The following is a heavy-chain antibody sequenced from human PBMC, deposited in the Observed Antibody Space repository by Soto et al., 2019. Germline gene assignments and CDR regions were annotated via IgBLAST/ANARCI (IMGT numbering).Heavy chain of an antibody. CDR2: ISAYNGNT. Sequence: ASVKVSCKASGYTFTSYGISWVRQAPGQGLEWMGWISAYNGNTNYAQKLQGRVTMTTDTSTSTAYMELRSLRSDDTAVYYCARSGRVVVVAAYDRYYYYMDVWGKGTTVTVSS. J-gene: IGHJ6*03. V-gene: IGHV1-18*01. CDR3: ARSGRVVVVAAYDRYYYYMDV. CDR1: GYTFTSYG. D-gene: IGHD2-15*01.